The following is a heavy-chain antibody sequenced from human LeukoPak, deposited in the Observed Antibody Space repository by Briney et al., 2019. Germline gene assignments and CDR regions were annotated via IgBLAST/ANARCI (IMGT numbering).Heavy chain of an antibody. J-gene: IGHJ3*02. CDR3: SKDFILRFFDGGAFDI. Sequence: SGGSLRLSCAASGFTFSSYGMHRVRQAPGKGLEWVAFIRYDGTNKYYADSVKGRFTISRDNSKNTLYLQMNSLRAEDTALYYCSKDFILRFFDGGAFDIWGQGTMVTVSS. CDR1: GFTFSSYG. V-gene: IGHV3-30*02. CDR2: IRYDGTNK. D-gene: IGHD3-9*01.